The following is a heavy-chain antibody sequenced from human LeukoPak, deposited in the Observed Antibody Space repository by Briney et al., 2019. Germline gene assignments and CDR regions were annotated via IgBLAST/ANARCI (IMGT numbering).Heavy chain of an antibody. V-gene: IGHV3-21*01. CDR3: AWSGYSYGYVADY. CDR2: ISSSSSYI. D-gene: IGHD5-18*01. J-gene: IGHJ4*02. Sequence: GGSLRLSCAASGFTFSSYSMNWVRQAPGKGLEWVSSISSSSSYIYYADSVKGRFTISRDNAKNSLYLQMNSLRAEDTAVYYCAWSGYSYGYVADYWGQGTLVTVS. CDR1: GFTFSSYS.